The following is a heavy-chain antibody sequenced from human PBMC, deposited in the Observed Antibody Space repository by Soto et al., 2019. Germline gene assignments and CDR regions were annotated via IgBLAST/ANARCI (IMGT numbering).Heavy chain of an antibody. J-gene: IGHJ6*02. CDR2: NNTYNGNT. D-gene: IGHD3-16*01. CDR1: GYTFTIYC. V-gene: IGHV1-18*01. Sequence: ASVKVSCKASGYTFTIYCIGWARQAPGQGLEWMGWNNTYNGNTNYAQNVQGRVTLTTDTSTSTAYMELRSLRSNDTAIYYCAMVDVYVTPSPQDVWGQGTTVTVSS. CDR3: AMVDVYVTPSPQDV.